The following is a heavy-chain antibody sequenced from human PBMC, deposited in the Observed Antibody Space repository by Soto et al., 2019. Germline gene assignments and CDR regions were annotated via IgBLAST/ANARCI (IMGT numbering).Heavy chain of an antibody. J-gene: IGHJ6*03. CDR3: TARSWFGEPIRHSYSYMDV. CDR2: SKSKTDGGTT. CDR1: GFTFSNAW. D-gene: IGHD3-10*01. Sequence: GGSLRLSCAASGFTFSNAWMSWVRQAPGKGLEWVGRSKSKTDGGTTDYAAPVKGRFTISRDDSKNTLYLQMNSLKTEDTAVYYCTARSWFGEPIRHSYSYMDVWGKGTTVTVSS. V-gene: IGHV3-15*01.